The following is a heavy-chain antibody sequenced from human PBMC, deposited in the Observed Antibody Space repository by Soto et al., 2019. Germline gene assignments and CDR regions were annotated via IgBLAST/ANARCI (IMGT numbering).Heavy chain of an antibody. CDR3: ARGGSSGWFAP. Sequence: EVQLVQSGGGLVQPGGSLRLSCAASGFTFSTYDMHWVRQVTGKGLEWVSCIGTAGDTFYPDSVKGRFTISRENAKNSLYLQMNSLRGEDTAVYYCARGGSSGWFAPWGQGTLVTVSS. J-gene: IGHJ5*02. V-gene: IGHV3-13*01. CDR1: GFTFSTYD. CDR2: IGTAGDT. D-gene: IGHD2-15*01.